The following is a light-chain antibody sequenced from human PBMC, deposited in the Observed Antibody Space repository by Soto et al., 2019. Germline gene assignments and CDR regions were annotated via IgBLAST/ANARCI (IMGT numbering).Light chain of an antibody. CDR2: EVS. CDR1: SSDVGGYNY. V-gene: IGLV2-14*01. J-gene: IGLJ2*01. CDR3: SSYTSSSTLVV. Sequence: QSALTQPASVSGSPGQSITISCTGTSSDVGGYNYVSWYQQHPGKAPKLMIYEVSNRPSGVSNRFSGSKSGNTASLTISGLQAEDEADYYCSSYTSSSTLVVCGGGNKVTVL.